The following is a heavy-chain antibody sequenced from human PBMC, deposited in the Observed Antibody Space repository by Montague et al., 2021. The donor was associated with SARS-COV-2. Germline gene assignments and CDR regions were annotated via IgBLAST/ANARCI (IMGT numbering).Heavy chain of an antibody. CDR3: ARDYSHCSGGSCVFDY. J-gene: IGHJ4*02. CDR1: GGSISNYY. D-gene: IGHD2-15*01. Sequence: SETLSLTCTVSGGSISNYYWSWIWQPAGTGLEWIGRIYTSVGTNYYSSLKSRISMSVDTSKTKFSLSLSSVTAADTAIYYCARDYSHCSGGSCVFDYWGQGTLVTVSS. V-gene: IGHV4-4*07. CDR2: IYTSVGT.